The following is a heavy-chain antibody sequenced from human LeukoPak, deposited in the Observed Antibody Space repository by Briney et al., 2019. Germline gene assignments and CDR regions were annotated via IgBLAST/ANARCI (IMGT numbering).Heavy chain of an antibody. D-gene: IGHD4-23*01. CDR1: GFTFSSYW. CDR3: ARGGLRWYPDYCYFDL. CDR2: INADGST. J-gene: IGHJ2*01. V-gene: IGHV3-74*01. Sequence: PGGSLRLSCVASGFTFSSYWMHWVRQPPGKGLVWVSRINADGSTTYADSVKGRFTISRDNAKNTPYLQMNSLRDEDTAVYYCARGGLRWYPDYCYFDLWGRGTLVTVSS.